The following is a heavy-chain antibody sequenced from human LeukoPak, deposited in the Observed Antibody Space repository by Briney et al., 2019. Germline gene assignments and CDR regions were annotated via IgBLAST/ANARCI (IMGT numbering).Heavy chain of an antibody. D-gene: IGHD4-23*01. CDR1: GLTFCSYA. J-gene: IGHJ4*02. CDR3: VKGPGPTVDYYFDF. V-gene: IGHV3-64D*06. CDR2: IISNGGSK. Sequence: GCLRLSCSATGLTFCSYAMHWVRQTPGKGLEYLSAIISNGGSKYYADSLKGRFTISRDNSKNTLFLQMSSLRAEDTAVYYCVKGPGPTVDYYFDFWGQGTLVTVSS.